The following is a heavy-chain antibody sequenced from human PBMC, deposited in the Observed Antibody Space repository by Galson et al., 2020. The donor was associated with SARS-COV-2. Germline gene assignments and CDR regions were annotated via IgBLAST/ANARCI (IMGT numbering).Heavy chain of an antibody. Sequence: GESLKISCAASGFTFSNYAMHWVRQAPGKGLEWVAVISYDGSNKYYADSVKGRFTISRDNSKNTLYLQMNSLRAEDTAVYYCASGYCSGGSCYSQDWYFDLWGRGTLVTVSS. CDR2: ISYDGSNK. CDR3: ASGYCSGGSCYSQDWYFDL. D-gene: IGHD2-15*01. CDR1: GFTFSNYA. V-gene: IGHV3-30*04. J-gene: IGHJ2*01.